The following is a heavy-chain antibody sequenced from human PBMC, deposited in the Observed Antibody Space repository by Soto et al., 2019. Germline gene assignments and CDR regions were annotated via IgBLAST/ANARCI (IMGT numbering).Heavy chain of an antibody. CDR1: GYTFTSYD. D-gene: IGHD3-9*01. CDR2: MNPNSGNT. CDR3: ARVLRYFDWSNDAFDI. J-gene: IGHJ3*02. Sequence: ASVKVSCKASGYTFTSYDINWVRQATGQGLEWMGWMNPNSGNTGYAQKFQGRVTMTRNTXIXTAYMELSSLRSEDTAVYYCARVLRYFDWSNDAFDIWGQGTMVTVSS. V-gene: IGHV1-8*01.